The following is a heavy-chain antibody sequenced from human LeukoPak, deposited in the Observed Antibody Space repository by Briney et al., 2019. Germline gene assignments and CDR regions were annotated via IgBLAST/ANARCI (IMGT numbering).Heavy chain of an antibody. CDR2: INSDGSST. CDR3: ASGEFDYYDSIIF. D-gene: IGHD3-22*01. Sequence: GGSLRLSCEASGVTFSSYWMHWVRQAPGKGLVWVSRINSDGSSTSYADSVKGRFTISRDNAKKTLYLQMNSLRAEDTAVYYCASGEFDYYDSIIFGGQGTLVTVSS. CDR1: GVTFSSYW. V-gene: IGHV3-74*01. J-gene: IGHJ4*02.